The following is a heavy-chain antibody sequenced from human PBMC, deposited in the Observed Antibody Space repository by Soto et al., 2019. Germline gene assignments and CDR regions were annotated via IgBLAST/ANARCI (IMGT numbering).Heavy chain of an antibody. Sequence: GASAKPSCKASGYTFTGDYMRWVRQATKQGLEWMGWINPNSGGTNYAQKFQGWVTMTRDTSISTAYMDLSRLRSDDTAVYYCARGPFRIRIAAAPDAFDIWGQGTMVTVSS. J-gene: IGHJ3*02. CDR3: ARGPFRIRIAAAPDAFDI. V-gene: IGHV1-2*04. CDR2: INPNSGGT. D-gene: IGHD6-13*01. CDR1: GYTFTGDY.